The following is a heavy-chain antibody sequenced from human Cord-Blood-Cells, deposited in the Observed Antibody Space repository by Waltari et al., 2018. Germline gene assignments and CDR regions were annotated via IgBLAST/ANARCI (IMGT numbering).Heavy chain of an antibody. D-gene: IGHD3-22*01. Sequence: QVQLQQWGAGLLKPSETLSLTCAVYGGSFSGYYWSWIRQPQGKGLEWIGEINHSGSTNYNPSLKSRVTISVDTSKNQFSLKLSSVTAADTAVYYCARTLYDSSGYYSDAFDIWGQGTMVTVSS. CDR1: GGSFSGYY. CDR3: ARTLYDSSGYYSDAFDI. V-gene: IGHV4-34*01. CDR2: INHSGST. J-gene: IGHJ3*02.